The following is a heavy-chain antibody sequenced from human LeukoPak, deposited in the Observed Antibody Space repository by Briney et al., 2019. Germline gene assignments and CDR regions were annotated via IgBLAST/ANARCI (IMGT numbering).Heavy chain of an antibody. CDR3: ARDAQVTGTTPLDY. Sequence: GASVKVSCKASGGTFSSYAISWVRQAPGQGLEWMGGIIPIFGTANYAQKFQGRVTITADKSTSTAYMELSSLRSDDTAVYYCARDAQVTGTTPLDYWGQGTLVTVSS. CDR2: IIPIFGTA. CDR1: GGTFSSYA. J-gene: IGHJ4*02. V-gene: IGHV1-69*06. D-gene: IGHD1-20*01.